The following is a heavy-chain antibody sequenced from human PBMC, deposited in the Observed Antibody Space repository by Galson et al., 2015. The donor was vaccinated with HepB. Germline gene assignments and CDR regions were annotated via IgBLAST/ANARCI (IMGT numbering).Heavy chain of an antibody. D-gene: IGHD2-2*01. CDR3: ARRGGSTWFPGSGYFVL. J-gene: IGHJ2*01. CDR2: INSFGNEI. CDR1: GFRFGNYW. V-gene: IGHV3-74*03. Sequence: SLRLSCAASGFRFGNYWMHWVRQVPGKGLEWISRINSFGNEIKYADSVRGRFATSRDNAKNILYLQMYSLGAEDTGLYYCARRGGSTWFPGSGYFVLWGRGSLVTVSS.